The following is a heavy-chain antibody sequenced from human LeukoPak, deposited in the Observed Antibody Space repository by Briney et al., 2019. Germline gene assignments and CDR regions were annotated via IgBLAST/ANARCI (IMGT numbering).Heavy chain of an antibody. J-gene: IGHJ4*02. V-gene: IGHV1-46*01. CDR3: AREDYYDSGSSDY. CDR2: INPSGGST. D-gene: IGHD3-22*01. CDR1: GYTFTSYY. Sequence: GASVNVSCKASGYTFTSYYMHWVRQAPGQGLEWMGIINPSGGSTSYAQKFQGRVTITRNTSISTAYMELSSLRSEDTAIYYCAREDYYDSGSSDYWGQGTLVTVSS.